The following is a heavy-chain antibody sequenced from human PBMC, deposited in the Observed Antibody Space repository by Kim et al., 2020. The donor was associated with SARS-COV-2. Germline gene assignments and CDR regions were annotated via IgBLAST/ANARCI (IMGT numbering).Heavy chain of an antibody. D-gene: IGHD2-21*02. CDR3: ARDLLAYCGGDCHFDY. CDR1: GFTFSSYG. V-gene: IGHV3-33*01. J-gene: IGHJ4*02. Sequence: GGSLRLSCAASGFTFSSYGMHWVRQAPGKGLEWVAVIWYDGSNKYYADSVKGRFTISRDNSKNTLYLQMNSLRAEDTAVYYCARDLLAYCGGDCHFDYWGQGTLVTVSS. CDR2: IWYDGSNK.